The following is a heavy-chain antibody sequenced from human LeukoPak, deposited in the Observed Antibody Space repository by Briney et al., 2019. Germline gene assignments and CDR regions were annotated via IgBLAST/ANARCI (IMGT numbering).Heavy chain of an antibody. CDR3: AKGGPIYSSSWYSPHYFDY. J-gene: IGHJ4*02. CDR1: GFTFDDYA. CDR2: ISWNSGSI. Sequence: PGGSLRLSCAASGFTFDDYAMHWVRQAPGKGLEWVSGISWNSGSIGYADSVKGRFTISRDNAKNSLYLQMNSLRAEDTALYYCAKGGPIYSSSWYSPHYFDYWGQGTLVTVSS. D-gene: IGHD6-13*01. V-gene: IGHV3-9*01.